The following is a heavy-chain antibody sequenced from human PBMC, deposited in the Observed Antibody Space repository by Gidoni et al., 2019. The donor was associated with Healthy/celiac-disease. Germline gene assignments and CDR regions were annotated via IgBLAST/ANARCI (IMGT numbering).Heavy chain of an antibody. Sequence: QVQLVESGGGVVQPGRSLSLSCAASGFTFSSYAMHWVRQAPGKGLEWVAVISYDGSNKYYADSVKGRFTISRDNSKNTLYLQMNSLRAEDTAVYYCARGVGITPDYWGQGTLVTVSS. J-gene: IGHJ4*02. CDR3: ARGVGITPDY. CDR2: ISYDGSNK. CDR1: GFTFSSYA. V-gene: IGHV3-30-3*01. D-gene: IGHD3-22*01.